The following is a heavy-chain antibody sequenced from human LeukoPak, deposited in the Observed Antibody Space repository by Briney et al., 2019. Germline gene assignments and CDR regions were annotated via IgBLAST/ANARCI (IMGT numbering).Heavy chain of an antibody. CDR3: ARARLDYDFWSGGQIGY. D-gene: IGHD3-3*01. V-gene: IGHV1-18*04. CDR1: GYTFTGYY. J-gene: IGHJ4*02. CDR2: ISAYNGNT. Sequence: GASVKVSCKASGYTFTGYYMHWVRQAPGQGLEWMGWISAYNGNTNYAQKLQGRVTMTTDTSTSTAYMELRSLRSDDTAVYYCARARLDYDFWSGGQIGYWGQGTLVTVSS.